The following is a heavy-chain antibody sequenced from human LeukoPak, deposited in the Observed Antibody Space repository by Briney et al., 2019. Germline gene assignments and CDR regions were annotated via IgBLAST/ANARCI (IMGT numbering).Heavy chain of an antibody. Sequence: GASVKVSCKASRGTFSSYAVSWVRQAPGQGLEWMGGIIPIFGTANYAQKFQGRVTITADESTSTAYMELSSLRSEDTAVYYCAQGPLYDYVWGSYRSPFDYWGQGTLVTVSS. CDR3: AQGPLYDYVWGSYRSPFDY. J-gene: IGHJ4*02. CDR2: IIPIFGTA. CDR1: RGTFSSYA. V-gene: IGHV1-69*13. D-gene: IGHD3-16*02.